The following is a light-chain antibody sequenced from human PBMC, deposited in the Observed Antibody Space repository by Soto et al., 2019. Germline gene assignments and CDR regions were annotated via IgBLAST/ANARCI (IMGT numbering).Light chain of an antibody. CDR3: QQSYSTPT. V-gene: IGKV1-39*01. CDR1: QSIGTY. Sequence: IKVNQSPSSLSASVGDRGTITCRASQSIGTYLNWYHQKPGKAPQLLIYGASTLQSGVPSRFSASGSGTHFTLTINSLQPEDFGTYSCQQSYSTPTFGQGTKVDNK. CDR2: GAS. J-gene: IGKJ1*01.